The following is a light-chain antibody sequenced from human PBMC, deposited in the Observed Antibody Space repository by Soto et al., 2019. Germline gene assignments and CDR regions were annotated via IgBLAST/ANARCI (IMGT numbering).Light chain of an antibody. CDR2: SNN. CDR1: SSNIGSNT. V-gene: IGLV1-44*01. J-gene: IGLJ1*01. CDR3: AAWDDSLNGLCV. Sequence: QSVLAQPPSASGTPGQSGTISCSGISSNIGSNTVNWYQQLPGTAPKLLIYSNNQRPSGVPDRFSGSKSGTSASLAISGLQSEDEADYYCAAWDDSLNGLCVFGTGTKVTVL.